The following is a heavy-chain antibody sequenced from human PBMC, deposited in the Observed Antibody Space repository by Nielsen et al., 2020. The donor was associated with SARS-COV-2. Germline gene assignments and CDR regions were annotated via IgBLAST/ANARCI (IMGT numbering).Heavy chain of an antibody. D-gene: IGHD2-8*01. V-gene: IGHV4-59*11. CDR3: ARSQGYTNGYYKYAMEV. CDR2: IYKSGST. J-gene: IGHJ6*02. CDR1: GGSISSHS. Sequence: SETLSLTCTVSGGSISSHSWNWIRQPPGKGLEWIGYIYKSGSTEYNPSLKSRVTISVDTSKNQFSLKLRSVTAADTAVYYCARSQGYTNGYYKYAMEVWGQGTTVIVSS.